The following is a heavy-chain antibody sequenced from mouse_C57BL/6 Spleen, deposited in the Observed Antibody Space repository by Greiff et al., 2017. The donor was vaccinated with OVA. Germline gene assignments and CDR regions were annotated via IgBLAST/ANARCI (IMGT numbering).Heavy chain of an antibody. CDR1: GYTFTSYG. D-gene: IGHD1-1*01. CDR3: ATYYYGSSPCY. CDR2: IYPRSGNT. V-gene: IGHV1-81*01. Sequence: VKLQESGAELARPGASVKLSCKASGYTFTSYGISWVKQRTGQGLEWIGEIYPRSGNTYYNEKFKGKATLTADKSSSTAYMELRSLTSEDSAVYFCATYYYGSSPCYWGQGTTLTVSS. J-gene: IGHJ2*01.